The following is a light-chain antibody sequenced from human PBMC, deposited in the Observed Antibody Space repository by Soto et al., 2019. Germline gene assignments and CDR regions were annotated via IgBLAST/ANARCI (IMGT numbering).Light chain of an antibody. CDR1: SSNIGSNT. CDR3: AAWDDSLNGFYV. Sequence: QSVLNQPPSASGTPGQRVTISCSGSSSNIGSNTVNWYQQLPGTAPKLLIYSNNQRPSGVPDRFSGSKSGTSASLAISGLQSGDEADYYCAAWDDSLNGFYVFGTGTKVT. V-gene: IGLV1-44*01. CDR2: SNN. J-gene: IGLJ1*01.